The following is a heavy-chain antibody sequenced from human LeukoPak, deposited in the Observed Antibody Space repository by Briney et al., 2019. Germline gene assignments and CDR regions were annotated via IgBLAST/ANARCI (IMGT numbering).Heavy chain of an antibody. CDR2: INHNGNVN. D-gene: IGHD6-19*01. J-gene: IGHJ4*02. CDR3: ARHIAVAGKGGFDY. CDR1: GFTFSSYW. V-gene: IGHV3-7*03. Sequence: GGSLRLSCAASGFTFSSYWMNWARQAPGKGLEWVARINHNGNVNYYVDSVKGRFTISRDNSKNTLYLQMNSLRAEDTAVYYCARHIAVAGKGGFDYWGQGTLVTVSS.